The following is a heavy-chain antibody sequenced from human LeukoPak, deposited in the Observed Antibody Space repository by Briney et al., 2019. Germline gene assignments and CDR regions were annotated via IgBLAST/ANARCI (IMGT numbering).Heavy chain of an antibody. CDR2: IYTSGST. D-gene: IGHD3-22*01. V-gene: IGHV4-4*07. Sequence: SETLSLTCTVSGGSISSYYWSWIRQPAGKGLEWIGRIYTSGSTNYNPSLKSRVTMSVDTSKNQFSLKLSSVTAPDTAVYYCARDHGDYYDSSGYCNWFDPWGQGTLVTVSS. CDR3: ARDHGDYYDSSGYCNWFDP. CDR1: GGSISSYY. J-gene: IGHJ5*02.